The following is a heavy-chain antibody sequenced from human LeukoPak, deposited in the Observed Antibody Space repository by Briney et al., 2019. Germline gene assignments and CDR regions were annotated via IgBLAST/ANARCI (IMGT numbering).Heavy chain of an antibody. CDR1: GFTFDDYG. V-gene: IGHV3-20*04. D-gene: IGHD3-22*01. J-gene: IGHJ4*02. Sequence: RPGGSLRHSCAASGFTFDDYGMSWVRQAPGKGLEWVSGINWNGGSTGYADSVKGRFTISRDNAKNSLYLQMNSLRAEDTALYYCARAVPPYYYDSSDLQPGDYWGQGTLVTVSS. CDR2: INWNGGST. CDR3: ARAVPPYYYDSSDLQPGDY.